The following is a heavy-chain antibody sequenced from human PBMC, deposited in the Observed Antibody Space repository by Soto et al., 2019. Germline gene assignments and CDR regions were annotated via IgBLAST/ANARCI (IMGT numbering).Heavy chain of an antibody. Sequence: QVTLKESGPVLVKPTETLTLRCTVSGLSITDSEMGVSWIRQPPGKALAWLAHIDSSGEKSYRTFLKTRLTISKDTSKSQIVLIMTNMDPADTATYYCARRHLAVAVSPWCDPWGQGILVTVSS. CDR2: IDSSGEK. J-gene: IGHJ5*02. V-gene: IGHV2-26*01. CDR1: GLSITDSEMG. D-gene: IGHD3-16*01. CDR3: ARRHLAVAVSPWCDP.